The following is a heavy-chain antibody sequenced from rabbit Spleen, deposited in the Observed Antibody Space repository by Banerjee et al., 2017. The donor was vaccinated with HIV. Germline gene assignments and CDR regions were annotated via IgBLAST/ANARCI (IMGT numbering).Heavy chain of an antibody. Sequence: QEQLVESGGGLVKPGASLTLTCTASGFSFSSSYDMSWVRQAPGKGLEWIGFIYTGNGKNYYASWAKGRFTISKTSSTTVTLQMTSLTAADTGTYFCARDTSSSFSSYGMDLWGQGTLVTVS. CDR3: ARDTSSSFSSYGMDL. CDR1: GFSFSSSYD. CDR2: IYTGNGKN. J-gene: IGHJ6*01. V-gene: IGHV1S45*01. D-gene: IGHD1-1*01.